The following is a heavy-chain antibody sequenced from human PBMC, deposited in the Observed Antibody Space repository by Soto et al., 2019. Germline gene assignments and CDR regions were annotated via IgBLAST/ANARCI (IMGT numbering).Heavy chain of an antibody. D-gene: IGHD1-1*01. Sequence: EVQLVESGGGLVQPGGSLRVSCVASGFTFSSYWMTWVRQAPGKGLEWVANINQDGSEKYSVDSVKGRFTISRDNAKNSLYLQMNSLRAEDTAVDYCARDGEGDYNDFDYWGQGTLVTVSS. CDR2: INQDGSEK. CDR3: ARDGEGDYNDFDY. CDR1: GFTFSSYW. J-gene: IGHJ4*02. V-gene: IGHV3-7*01.